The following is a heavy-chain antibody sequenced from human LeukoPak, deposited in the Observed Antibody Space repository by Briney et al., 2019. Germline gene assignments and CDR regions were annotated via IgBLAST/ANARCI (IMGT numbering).Heavy chain of an antibody. CDR3: AKDIGAVAGNGFDY. CDR2: LSYDGSNK. D-gene: IGHD6-19*01. J-gene: IGHJ4*02. V-gene: IGHV3-30*04. Sequence: GRSLRLSCAASGFTFSSYSMHWVRQAPGKGLEWVAVLSYDGSNKYYADSAKGRFTISRDNSKNSLYLQMNSLRAEDMALYYCAKDIGAVAGNGFDYWGQGTLVTVSS. CDR1: GFTFSSYS.